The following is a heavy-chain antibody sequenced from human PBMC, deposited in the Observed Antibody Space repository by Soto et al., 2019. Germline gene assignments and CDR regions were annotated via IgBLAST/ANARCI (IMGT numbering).Heavy chain of an antibody. CDR3: ARDRTHSGYGGSRRLNYYYYGMDV. D-gene: IGHD5-12*01. Sequence: PSDTLSLTCNVSGGSISSGGYYWSLIRHHPWKCLDWSGYIYYSGSTYYNPSLKSRVTISVDTSKNQFSLKLSSVTAADTAVYYCARDRTHSGYGGSRRLNYYYYGMDVWGQGTTVTVSS. V-gene: IGHV4-31*03. CDR2: IYYSGST. J-gene: IGHJ6*02. CDR1: GGSISSGGYY.